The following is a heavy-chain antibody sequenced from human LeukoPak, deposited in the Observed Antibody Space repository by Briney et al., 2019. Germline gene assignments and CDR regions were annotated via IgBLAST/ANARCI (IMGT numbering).Heavy chain of an antibody. J-gene: IGHJ5*02. CDR3: ARHLRRSGSNGRYNWFDP. V-gene: IGHV4-61*02. Sequence: SETLSLTCTVSGGSISSGSYYWSWIRQPAGKGLEWIGRIYTSGSTNYNPSLKSRVTISVDTSKNQFSLKLSSVTAADTAVYYCARHLRRSGSNGRYNWFDPWGQGTLVTVSS. D-gene: IGHD3-10*01. CDR2: IYTSGST. CDR1: GGSISSGSYY.